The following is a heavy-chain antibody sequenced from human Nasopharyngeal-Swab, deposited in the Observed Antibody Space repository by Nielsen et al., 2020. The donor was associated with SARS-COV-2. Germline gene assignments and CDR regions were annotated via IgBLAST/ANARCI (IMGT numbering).Heavy chain of an antibody. CDR1: GGSISSSSYY. CDR2: IYYSGST. Sequence: SETLSLTCPVSGGSISSSSYYWGWIRQPPGKGLEWIGSIYYSGSTYYNPSLKSRVTISVDTSKNQFSLKLSSVTAADTAVYYCARSSSGWPDYWGQGTLVTVSS. D-gene: IGHD6-19*01. J-gene: IGHJ4*02. CDR3: ARSSSGWPDY. V-gene: IGHV4-39*01.